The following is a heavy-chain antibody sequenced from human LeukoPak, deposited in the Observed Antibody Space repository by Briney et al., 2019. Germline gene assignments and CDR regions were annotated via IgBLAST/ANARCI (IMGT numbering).Heavy chain of an antibody. CDR1: GGSISSYY. Sequence: SETLSLTCTVSGGSISSYYWSWIRQPPGKGLEWIGYIYYSRSTNYNPSLKSRVTISVDTSKNQFSLKLSSVTAADTAVYYCAGWGLLWFGELSPCWGQGTLVTVSS. CDR3: AGWGLLWFGELSPC. CDR2: IYYSRST. V-gene: IGHV4-59*01. D-gene: IGHD3-10*01. J-gene: IGHJ4*02.